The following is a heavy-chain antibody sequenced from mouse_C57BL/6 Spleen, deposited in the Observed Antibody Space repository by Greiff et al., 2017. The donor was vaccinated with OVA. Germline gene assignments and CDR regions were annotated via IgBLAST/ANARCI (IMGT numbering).Heavy chain of an antibody. CDR3: ARGGYQDYYAMDY. V-gene: IGHV1-39*01. Sequence: VQLQQSGPELVKPGASVKISCKASGYSFTDYYINWVKQSHGKSLEWIGVINPTHGTNSYNQKFKGKATLTVDKSSSTAYMQFNSLTSEDSAVYYCARGGYQDYYAMDYWGQGTSVTVSS. J-gene: IGHJ4*01. CDR2: INPTHGTN. CDR1: GYSFTDYY. D-gene: IGHD2-2*01.